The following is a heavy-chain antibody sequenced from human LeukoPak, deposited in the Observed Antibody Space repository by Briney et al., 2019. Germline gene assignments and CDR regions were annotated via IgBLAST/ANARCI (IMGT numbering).Heavy chain of an antibody. V-gene: IGHV4-38-2*01. CDR2: IYHSGST. D-gene: IGHD3-22*01. J-gene: IGHJ3*01. CDR1: GYSISSDYY. Sequence: SETLSLTCSLFGYSISSDYYWGWIRQPPGKGLEWIGSIYHSGSTHYNASLKSRVTISVDTSKNQFSLKLSSVTAADTAVYYCARSVSLTIIVGNSNAFDLWGQGTMVTVSS. CDR3: ARSVSLTIIVGNSNAFDL.